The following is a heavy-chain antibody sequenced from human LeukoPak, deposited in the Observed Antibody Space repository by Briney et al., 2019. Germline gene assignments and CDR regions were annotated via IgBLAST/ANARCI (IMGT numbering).Heavy chain of an antibody. CDR3: AKDGFDYYDSSGYSYFHY. CDR1: GFTFSNHP. J-gene: IGHJ4*02. Sequence: GSLILSCAASGFTFSNHPMSWVRQAPGKGLQWVSGISAGGGSTYYADSVKGRFTISRDNSKNTLYLQMNSLRAEDTAVYYCAKDGFDYYDSSGYSYFHYWGQGTLVTVSS. V-gene: IGHV3-23*01. CDR2: ISAGGGST. D-gene: IGHD3-22*01.